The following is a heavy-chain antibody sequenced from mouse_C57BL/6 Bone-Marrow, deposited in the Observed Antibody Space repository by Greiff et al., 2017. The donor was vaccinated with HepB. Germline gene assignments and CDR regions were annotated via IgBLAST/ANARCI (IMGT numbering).Heavy chain of an antibody. CDR2: IYYSGTI. V-gene: IGHV3-5*01. CDR1: GISITTGNYR. Sequence: EVMLVESGPGLVKPSQTVFLTCTVTGISITTGNYRWSWIRQFPGNKLEWIGYIYYSGTITYNPSLTSRTTITRDTPKNQFFLEMNSLTAEDTATYDCARDTHYYGSSDWYFDVWGTGTTVTVSS. D-gene: IGHD1-1*01. CDR3: ARDTHYYGSSDWYFDV. J-gene: IGHJ1*03.